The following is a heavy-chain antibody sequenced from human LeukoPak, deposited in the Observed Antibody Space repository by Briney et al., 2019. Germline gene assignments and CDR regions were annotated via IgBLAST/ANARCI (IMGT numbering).Heavy chain of an antibody. V-gene: IGHV4-39*01. Sequence: SETLSLTCTVSGGSISSSSYYWGWIRQPPGKGLDWIGSIYCSGSTYYNPSLKSRVTISVDTSKNQFSLKLSSVTAADTAVYYCAILASYYDFWSGYYPLLFDYWGQGTLVTVSS. CDR2: IYCSGST. CDR3: AILASYYDFWSGYYPLLFDY. CDR1: GGSISSSSYY. J-gene: IGHJ4*02. D-gene: IGHD3-3*01.